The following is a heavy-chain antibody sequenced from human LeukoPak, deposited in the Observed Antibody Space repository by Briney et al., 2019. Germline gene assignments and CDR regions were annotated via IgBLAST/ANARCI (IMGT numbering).Heavy chain of an antibody. CDR2: MNPNSGNT. CDR3: ARRPSYYGGNSVLNYGMDV. J-gene: IGHJ6*02. CDR1: GYTFTSYD. Sequence: ASVKVSCKASGYTFTSYDINWVRQATGQGLEWMGWMNPNSGNTGYAQKFQGRVTMTRNTSISTAYMELSSLRSEDTAVYYCARRPSYYGGNSVLNYGMDVWGQGTTVTVSS. V-gene: IGHV1-8*01. D-gene: IGHD4-23*01.